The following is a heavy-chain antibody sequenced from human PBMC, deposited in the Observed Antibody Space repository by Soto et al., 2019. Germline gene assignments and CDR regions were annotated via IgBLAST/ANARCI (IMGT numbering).Heavy chain of an antibody. CDR3: ATGGHNDGYNFYHGMDV. D-gene: IGHD5-18*01. CDR2: VIPLFDTA. Sequence: QVQVVQSGAEVKKPGSSVKVSCKVSGGIFTNNAISWVRQAPGQGLEGLGGVIPLFDTAYYAQIFRGRLRTSADEATTTAYMELSGLTSADTAVYFCATGGHNDGYNFYHGMDVWGQGTTVTVS. J-gene: IGHJ6*02. CDR1: GGIFTNNA. V-gene: IGHV1-69*01.